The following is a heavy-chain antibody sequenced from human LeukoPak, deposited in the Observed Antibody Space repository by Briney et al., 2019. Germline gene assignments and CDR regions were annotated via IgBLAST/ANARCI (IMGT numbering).Heavy chain of an antibody. Sequence: SETLSLTCTVSGGSISSYYWSWIRQPPGKGLEWIGYIYYSGSTNYNPSLKSRVTILVDTSKNQFSLKLSSVTAADTAVYYCARTRARRYFDLWGRGTLVTVSS. J-gene: IGHJ2*01. CDR3: ARTRARRYFDL. CDR1: GGSISSYY. V-gene: IGHV4-59*01. CDR2: IYYSGST.